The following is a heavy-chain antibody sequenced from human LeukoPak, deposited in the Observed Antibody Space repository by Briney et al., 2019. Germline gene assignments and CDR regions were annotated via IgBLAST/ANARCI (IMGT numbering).Heavy chain of an antibody. V-gene: IGHV4-59*12. Sequence: SETLSLTCTVSGGSISSYYWSWTRQPPGKGLEWIGYIYYSGSTNYNPSLKSRVTISVDTSKNQFSLKLSSVTAADTAVYYCASRLSSWGQGTLVTVSS. CDR3: ASRLSS. D-gene: IGHD2-2*01. CDR1: GGSISSYY. CDR2: IYYSGST. J-gene: IGHJ4*02.